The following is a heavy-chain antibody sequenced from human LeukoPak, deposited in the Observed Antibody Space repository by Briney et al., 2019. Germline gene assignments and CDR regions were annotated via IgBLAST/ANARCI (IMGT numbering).Heavy chain of an antibody. CDR3: AKRGAYPNWFDP. Sequence: ETLSLTCTVSGGSISSYYWSWIRQAPGKGLEWVSGITGSGFSTYYADSVKGRFTISRDNSKNTLYLQMNSLRAEDTAVYYCAKRGAYPNWFDPWGQGTLVTVSS. CDR1: GGSISSYY. D-gene: IGHD3-16*01. V-gene: IGHV3-23*01. CDR2: ITGSGFST. J-gene: IGHJ5*02.